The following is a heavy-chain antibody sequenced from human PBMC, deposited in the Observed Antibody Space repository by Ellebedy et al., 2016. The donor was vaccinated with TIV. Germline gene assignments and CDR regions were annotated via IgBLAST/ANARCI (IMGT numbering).Heavy chain of an antibody. D-gene: IGHD2-15*01. CDR3: ARGSGGRSSHYYYGMDV. Sequence: PGGSLRLSCAASGFTFSSYGMHWVRQAPGKGLEWVAVIWYDGSNKYYADSVKGRFTISRDNSKNTLYLQMNSLRAEDTAVYYCARGSGGRSSHYYYGMDVWGQGTTVTVSS. V-gene: IGHV3-33*01. J-gene: IGHJ6*02. CDR1: GFTFSSYG. CDR2: IWYDGSNK.